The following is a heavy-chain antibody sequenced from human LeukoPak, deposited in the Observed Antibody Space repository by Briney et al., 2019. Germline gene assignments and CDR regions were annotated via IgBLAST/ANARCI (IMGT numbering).Heavy chain of an antibody. CDR2: INPNSGGT. Sequence: ASVKVSCKASGYTFTGYYMHWVRQAPGQGLEWMGWINPNSGGTNYVQKFQGRVTMTRDTSISTAYMELSRLRSDDTAVYYCASDHYDILTGYSRSDELDYWGQGTLVTVSS. CDR1: GYTFTGYY. D-gene: IGHD3-9*01. V-gene: IGHV1-2*02. CDR3: ASDHYDILTGYSRSDELDY. J-gene: IGHJ4*02.